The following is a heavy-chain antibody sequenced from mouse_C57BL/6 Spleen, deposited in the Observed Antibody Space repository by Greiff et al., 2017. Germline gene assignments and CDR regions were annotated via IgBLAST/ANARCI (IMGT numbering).Heavy chain of an antibody. CDR3: ARFYGSSYWYFDV. D-gene: IGHD1-1*01. CDR1: GFTFSDYG. J-gene: IGHJ1*03. Sequence: EVKLVESGGGLVKPGGSLKLSCAASGFTFSDYGMHWVRQAPEKGLEWVAYISSGSSTIYYADTVKGRFTISRDNAKTTLFLQMTSLRSEDTAMYYCARFYGSSYWYFDVWGTGTTVTVSS. CDR2: ISSGSSTI. V-gene: IGHV5-17*01.